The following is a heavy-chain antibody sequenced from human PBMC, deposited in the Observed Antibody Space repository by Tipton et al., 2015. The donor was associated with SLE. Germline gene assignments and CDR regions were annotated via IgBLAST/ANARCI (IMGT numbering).Heavy chain of an antibody. J-gene: IGHJ3*02. CDR3: ARDPGYCSGGSCSDAFDI. D-gene: IGHD2-15*01. Sequence: TLSLTCTVSGGSISSYYWSWIRQPPGKGLEWIGYIYYSGSTNYNPSLQSRVTISVDTSKNQFSLKLSSVTAADTAVYYCARDPGYCSGGSCSDAFDIWGQGTMVTVSS. CDR2: IYYSGST. V-gene: IGHV4-59*01. CDR1: GGSISSYY.